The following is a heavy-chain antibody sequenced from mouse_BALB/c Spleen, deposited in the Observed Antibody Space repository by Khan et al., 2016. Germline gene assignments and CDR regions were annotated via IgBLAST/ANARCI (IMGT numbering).Heavy chain of an antibody. CDR2: IDPDNGDT. CDR1: GFNIKDYY. CDR3: NAVYYDSDSDF. V-gene: IGHV14-4*02. J-gene: IGHJ2*01. D-gene: IGHD2-4*01. Sequence: VRLQQSGAELVRSGASVKLSCTASGFNIKDYYIHWVKQRPEQGLEWIGWIDPDNGDTEYAPKFQGKATMTADTSSNTAYLQLISLTSEDTAVYSGNAVYYDSDSDFWGLGSTLTVSS.